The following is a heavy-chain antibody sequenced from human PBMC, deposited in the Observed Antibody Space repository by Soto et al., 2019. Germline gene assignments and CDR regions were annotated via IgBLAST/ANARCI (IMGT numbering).Heavy chain of an antibody. CDR1: GVSISSGDYY. Sequence: SETLSLTCTVSGVSISSGDYYWSWIRQTPGKGLEWIGYIYYSGTTYYNPSLKSRATTSVDTAKNHFSLKLRSVTAADTAVYYCARVVYSRSSGPCLLWFDPWGQGILVTVSS. V-gene: IGHV4-30-4*01. D-gene: IGHD6-6*01. CDR3: ARVVYSRSSGPCLLWFDP. CDR2: IYYSGTT. J-gene: IGHJ5*02.